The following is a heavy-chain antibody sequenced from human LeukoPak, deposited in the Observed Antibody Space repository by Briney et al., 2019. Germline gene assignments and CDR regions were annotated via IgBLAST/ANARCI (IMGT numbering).Heavy chain of an antibody. CDR1: GFTFSSYE. CDR3: ARDLRYCSSTSCYAALGY. CDR2: ISSSGSTI. D-gene: IGHD2-2*01. Sequence: GGSLRLSCAASGFTFSSYEMNWVRQAPGKGLEWVSYISSSGSTIYYADSVKGRFTISRDNAKNSLYLQMNSLRAEDTAVYYCARDLRYCSSTSCYAALGYWGQGTLVTVSS. V-gene: IGHV3-48*03. J-gene: IGHJ4*02.